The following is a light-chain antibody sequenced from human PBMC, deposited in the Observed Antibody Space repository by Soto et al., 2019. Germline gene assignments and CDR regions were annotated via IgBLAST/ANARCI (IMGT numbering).Light chain of an antibody. Sequence: DIVMTQSPDSLSVSLCERATINCKSSQIFLYSSNNKNYLAWYQQKPGQPPKLLIYWASTRESGVPDRFSGSGSGTDFTLTISSLQAEDVAVYYCQQYYSTPQTFGQGTKVDIK. CDR2: WAS. V-gene: IGKV4-1*01. J-gene: IGKJ1*01. CDR1: QIFLYSSNNKNY. CDR3: QQYYSTPQT.